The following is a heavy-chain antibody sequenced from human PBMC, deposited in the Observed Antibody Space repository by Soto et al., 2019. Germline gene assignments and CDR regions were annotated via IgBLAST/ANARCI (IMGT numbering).Heavy chain of an antibody. J-gene: IGHJ4*02. CDR2: IYLGGNT. CDR3: ARNGAYCFDS. CDR1: SGSISSSNW. V-gene: IGHV4-4*02. Sequence: LSLTCAVSSGSISSSNWWSWVRQAPGKGLEWIGQIYLGGNTHYNPSLESRVTISADTSKNQFSLNLASVTAADTAVYYCARNGAYCFDSWGQGTLVTVSS.